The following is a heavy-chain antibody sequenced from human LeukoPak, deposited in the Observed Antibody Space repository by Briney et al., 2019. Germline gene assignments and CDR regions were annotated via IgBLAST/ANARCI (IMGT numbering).Heavy chain of an antibody. CDR3: TRSVGYCRGGTCYETMGYFDY. Sequence: GGSLRLSCAASGFTFSASAMHWVRQASGKGLEWVGHIRRKTNNYATAYAASVKGRFTISRDDSKNTAYLQMNSLKTEDTAVYYCTRSVGYCRGGTCYETMGYFDYWGQGTLVTVSS. CDR2: IRRKTNNYAT. V-gene: IGHV3-73*01. CDR1: GFTFSASA. D-gene: IGHD2-15*01. J-gene: IGHJ4*02.